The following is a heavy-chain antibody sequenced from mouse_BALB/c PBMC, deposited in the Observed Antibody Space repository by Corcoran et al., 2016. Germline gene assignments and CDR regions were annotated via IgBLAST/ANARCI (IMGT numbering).Heavy chain of an antibody. V-gene: IGHV8-12*01. Sequence: QVTLKESGPGILQPSQTLSLTCSFSGFSLSTSGMGVSWIRQPSGKGLEWLAHIYWDDDKRSNPSLKSRLTISKDTSSNQVFLKITSVDTADTATYYCARRADYYYAMDYWGQGTSVTVSS. CDR1: GFSLSTSGMG. D-gene: IGHD2-4*01. CDR3: ARRADYYYAMDY. CDR2: IYWDDDK. J-gene: IGHJ4*01.